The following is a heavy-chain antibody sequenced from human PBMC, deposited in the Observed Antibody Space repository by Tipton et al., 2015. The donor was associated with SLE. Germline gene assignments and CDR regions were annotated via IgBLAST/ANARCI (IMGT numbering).Heavy chain of an antibody. Sequence: SLRLSCVGSGFTFSDSYMCWIRQAPGRGLEWISYITTSGHTIYYADSVKGRFTISRDNAKNSLYLQMNSLRAEDTAVYYCARRQTDPLGFDYWGQGTLVTVSS. D-gene: IGHD7-27*01. CDR1: GFTFSDSY. CDR2: ITTSGHTI. J-gene: IGHJ4*02. CDR3: ARRQTDPLGFDY. V-gene: IGHV3-11*01.